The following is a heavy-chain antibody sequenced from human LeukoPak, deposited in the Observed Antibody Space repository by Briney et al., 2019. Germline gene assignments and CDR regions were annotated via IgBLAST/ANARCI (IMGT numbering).Heavy chain of an antibody. CDR2: IDPTDSYT. CDR3: ARHFGATVTTLIDY. D-gene: IGHD4-17*01. Sequence: GESLKISCKGSGYSFTSYWISWVRQLPGKGLEWMGRIDPTDSYTQYSLPFQGHVTISADKSISTAYLQWSSLKASDTAMYYCARHFGATVTTLIDYWGQGTLVTVSS. CDR1: GYSFTSYW. J-gene: IGHJ4*02. V-gene: IGHV5-10-1*01.